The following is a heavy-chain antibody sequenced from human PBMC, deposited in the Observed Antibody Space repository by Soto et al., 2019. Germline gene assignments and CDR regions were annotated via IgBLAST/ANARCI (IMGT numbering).Heavy chain of an antibody. CDR3: ASRDPGTSVDY. V-gene: IGHV4-4*02. J-gene: IGHJ4*02. D-gene: IGHD1-7*01. CDR2: IYRTGST. CDR1: GGYFNSNNW. Sequence: ETLSHTYAVTGGYFNSNNWWTWVRQPPGQGLEWIGEIYRTGSTNYNPSLKSRVTISLDKSENQFSLKVTSLTAADTAVYYCASRDPGTSVDYWVQGTLVTVSS.